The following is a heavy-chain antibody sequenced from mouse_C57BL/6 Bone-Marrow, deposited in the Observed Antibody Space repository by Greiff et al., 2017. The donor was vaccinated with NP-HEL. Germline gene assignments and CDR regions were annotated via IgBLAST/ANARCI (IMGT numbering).Heavy chain of an antibody. CDR3: ARPLFITTVVGFDY. V-gene: IGHV5-6*01. CDR2: ISSGGSYT. Sequence: EVMLVESGGDLVKPGGSLKLSCAASGFTFSSYGMSWVRQTPDKRLEWVATISSGGSYTYYPASVQGRFTISRDNAKNTLYLQMSSLKCEDTAMYYCARPLFITTVVGFDYWGQGTTLTVSS. D-gene: IGHD1-1*01. CDR1: GFTFSSYG. J-gene: IGHJ2*01.